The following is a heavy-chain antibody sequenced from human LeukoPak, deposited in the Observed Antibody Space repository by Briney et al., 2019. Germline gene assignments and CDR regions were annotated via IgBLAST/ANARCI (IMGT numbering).Heavy chain of an antibody. Sequence: SETLSLTCTVSGGSISSSSYYWGWIRQPPGKGLEWIGSIHHSGSTYYNPSLKSRVTISVDTSKNQFSLKLSSVTAADTAVYYCARLSLGYCSSTICYNPDYWGQGTLVTVSS. V-gene: IGHV4-39*01. CDR3: ARLSLGYCSSTICYNPDY. J-gene: IGHJ4*02. CDR1: GGSISSSSYY. D-gene: IGHD2-2*02. CDR2: IHHSGST.